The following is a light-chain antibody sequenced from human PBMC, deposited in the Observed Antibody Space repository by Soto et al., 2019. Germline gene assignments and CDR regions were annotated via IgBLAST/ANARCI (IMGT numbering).Light chain of an antibody. J-gene: IGKJ5*01. Sequence: EIGWAQSRATVYMSPGEISTLSDSSSQSVSSYLAWYQQKPGQAPRLLIYDASNRATGIPPRFSGSGSGTDFTLTICSLEPEAYAVYCCQRVSTWLLINFAQGTRLEI. CDR1: QSVSSY. CDR2: DAS. CDR3: QRVSTWLLIN. V-gene: IGKV3-11*01.